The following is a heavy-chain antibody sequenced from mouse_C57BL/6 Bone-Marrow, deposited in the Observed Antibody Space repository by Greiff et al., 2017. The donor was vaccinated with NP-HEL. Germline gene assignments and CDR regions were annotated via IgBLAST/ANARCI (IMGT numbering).Heavy chain of an antibody. J-gene: IGHJ2*01. CDR2: IHPNSGST. CDR3: ARNLLTGTNFDY. Sequence: QVQLKQPGAELVKPGASVKLSCKASGYTFTSYWMHWVKQRPGQGLEWIGMIHPNSGSTNYNEKFKSKATLTVDKSSSTAYMQLSSLTSEDSAVYYCARNLLTGTNFDYWGQGTTLTVSS. D-gene: IGHD4-1*01. CDR1: GYTFTSYW. V-gene: IGHV1-64*01.